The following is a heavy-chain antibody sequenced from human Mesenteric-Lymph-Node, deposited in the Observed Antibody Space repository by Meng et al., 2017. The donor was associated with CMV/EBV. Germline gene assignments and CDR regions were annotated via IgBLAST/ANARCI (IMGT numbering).Heavy chain of an antibody. CDR3: ARRPPTDEYNSAYGLDY. V-gene: IGHV4-34*12. J-gene: IGHJ4*02. CDR2: IIDIVGT. Sequence: SETLSLTCAVYGESFSGYYWTWIRQPPGKGLEWVGEIIDIVGTNYNPSLESRVTISIDTSKNHFSLRLNSVTAADTAVYYCARRPPTDEYNSAYGLDYWGQGTLVTVSS. CDR1: GESFSGYY. D-gene: IGHD1-20*01.